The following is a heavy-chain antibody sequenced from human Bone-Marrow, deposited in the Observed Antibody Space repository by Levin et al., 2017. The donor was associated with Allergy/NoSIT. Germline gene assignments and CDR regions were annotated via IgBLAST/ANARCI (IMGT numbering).Heavy chain of an antibody. CDR1: GYTFTSYG. CDR2: ISAYNGNT. CDR3: AVGLWFGELLSLEYYYGMDV. V-gene: IGHV1-18*01. D-gene: IGHD3-10*01. J-gene: IGHJ6*02. Sequence: ASVKVSCKASGYTFTSYGISWVRQAPGQGLEWMGWISAYNGNTNYAQKLQGRVTMTTDTSTSTAYMELRSLRSDDTAVYYCAVGLWFGELLSLEYYYGMDVWGQGTTVTVSS.